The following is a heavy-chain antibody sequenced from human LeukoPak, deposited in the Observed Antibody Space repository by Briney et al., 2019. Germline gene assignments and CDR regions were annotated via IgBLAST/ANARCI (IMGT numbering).Heavy chain of an antibody. J-gene: IGHJ4*02. V-gene: IGHV3-23*01. CDR3: AKGFIADLFDY. D-gene: IGHD3-16*02. CDR2: ISGSGSST. CDR1: GFTVSSNY. Sequence: PGGSLRLSCAASGFTVSSNYMSWVRQAPGKGLEWVSAISGSGSSTYYADSVKGRFTISRDNSKNTLYLQMNSLRAEDTAVYFCAKGFIADLFDYWGQGTLVTVSS.